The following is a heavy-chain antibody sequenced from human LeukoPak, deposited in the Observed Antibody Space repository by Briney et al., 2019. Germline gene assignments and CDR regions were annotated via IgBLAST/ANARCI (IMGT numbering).Heavy chain of an antibody. CDR3: AREGLDDSSGGYYFDY. V-gene: IGHV3-21*01. Sequence: GGSLRLSCAASGFTFDDYAMHWVRQAPGKGLEWVSSISSSSSYIYYADSVKGRFTISRDNAKNSLYLQMNSLRAEDTAVYYCAREGLDDSSGGYYFDYWGQGTLVTVSS. D-gene: IGHD3-22*01. CDR2: ISSSSSYI. CDR1: GFTFDDYA. J-gene: IGHJ4*02.